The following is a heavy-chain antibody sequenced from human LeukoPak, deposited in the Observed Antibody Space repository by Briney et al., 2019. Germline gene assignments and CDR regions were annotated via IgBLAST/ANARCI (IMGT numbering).Heavy chain of an antibody. J-gene: IGHJ4*02. CDR1: GFSFNNNA. D-gene: IGHD3-16*01. CDR3: AREWGSANSYPLPIDY. CDR2: GLSGGGAT. V-gene: IGHV3-23*01. Sequence: GGSLRLSCAASGFSFNNNAMDWVRHAPGKRLEWVSDGLSGGGATYYADSVTGRFTISRDNSMNTVYLQMTGLTAEDTAGYDCAREWGSANSYPLPIDYWGQGTLVTVSS.